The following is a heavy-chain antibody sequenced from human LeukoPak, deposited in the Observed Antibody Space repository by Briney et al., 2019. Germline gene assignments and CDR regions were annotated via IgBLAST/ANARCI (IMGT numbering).Heavy chain of an antibody. Sequence: GGSLRLSCAASGFTFSNYAMSWVRQAPGKGLEWVSVISWNSGSIGYADSVKGRFTISRDNAKNSLYLQMNSLRAEDTALYYCAMSFDIWGQGTMVTVSS. CDR1: GFTFSNYA. CDR2: ISWNSGSI. V-gene: IGHV3-9*01. J-gene: IGHJ3*02. CDR3: AMSFDI.